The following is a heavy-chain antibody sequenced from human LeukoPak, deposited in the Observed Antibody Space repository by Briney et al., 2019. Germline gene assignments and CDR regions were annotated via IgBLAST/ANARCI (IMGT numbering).Heavy chain of an antibody. CDR1: GFSFSSYA. CDR3: ANVYYYGSGSYESRYFDY. CDR2: ISASGGTT. D-gene: IGHD3-10*01. Sequence: GGSLRLSCAASGFSFSSYAMSWVRQAPGKGLEWVSAISASGGTTYYADSVKGRFTISRDNSKSTLHLQMNSLRAEDTAVYFCANVYYYGSGSYESRYFDYWGQGTLVTVSS. V-gene: IGHV3-23*01. J-gene: IGHJ4*02.